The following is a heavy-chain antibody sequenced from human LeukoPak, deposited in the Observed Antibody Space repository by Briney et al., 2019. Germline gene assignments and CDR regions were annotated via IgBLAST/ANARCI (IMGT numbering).Heavy chain of an antibody. J-gene: IGHJ5*02. V-gene: IGHV1-2*06. CDR2: INPNSGGT. CDR3: ARVGSSSWMYSWFDP. Sequence: EASVKVSCKASGYTFTGYYMHWVRQAPGQGLEWMGRINPNSGGTNYAQKFQGRVTMTRDTSISTAYMEVISLRSDDTAVYYCARVGSSSWMYSWFDPWGQGTLVTVSS. CDR1: GYTFTGYY. D-gene: IGHD6-13*01.